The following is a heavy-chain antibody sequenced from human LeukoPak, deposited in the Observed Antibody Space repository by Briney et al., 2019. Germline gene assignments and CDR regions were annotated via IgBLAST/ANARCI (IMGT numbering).Heavy chain of an antibody. J-gene: IGHJ3*02. D-gene: IGHD5-18*01. Sequence: GGSLRLSCAASGFTFSSAWMSWVRQAPGKGLEWVSSISSSSSYIYYADSVKGRFTISRDNAKNSLYLQMNSLRAEDTAVYYCARDDVDTAFDIWGQGTMVTVSS. CDR1: GFTFSSAW. CDR2: ISSSSSYI. V-gene: IGHV3-21*01. CDR3: ARDDVDTAFDI.